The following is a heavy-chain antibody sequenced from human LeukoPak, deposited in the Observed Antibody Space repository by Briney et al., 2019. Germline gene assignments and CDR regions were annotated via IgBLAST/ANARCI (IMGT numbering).Heavy chain of an antibody. J-gene: IGHJ2*01. V-gene: IGHV3-66*01. CDR3: ATSSVGPSRNWYLDL. D-gene: IGHD1-26*01. CDR1: GFIVSGHY. Sequence: PGGSLRLSCAASGFIVSGHYMIWVRQAPEKGLEWVSVLYGGGSTNVADSVRGRFTMSRDTSENTVHLQMSSLRVEDTALYYCATSSVGPSRNWYLDLWGRGTQVTVSS. CDR2: LYGGGST.